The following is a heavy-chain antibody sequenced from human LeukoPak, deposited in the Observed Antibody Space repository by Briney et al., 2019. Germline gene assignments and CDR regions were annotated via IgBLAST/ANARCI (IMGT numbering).Heavy chain of an antibody. V-gene: IGHV4-61*01. Sequence: SETLSLTCTVSGGSVSSGSYYRSWIRQPPGKGLEWIGYIYYSGSTNYNPSLKSRVTISVDTSKNQFSLKLSSVTAADTAVYYCARLVSGSGSYYFDYWGQGILVTVSS. CDR3: ARLVSGSGSYYFDY. CDR2: IYYSGST. D-gene: IGHD1-26*01. J-gene: IGHJ4*02. CDR1: GGSVSSGSYY.